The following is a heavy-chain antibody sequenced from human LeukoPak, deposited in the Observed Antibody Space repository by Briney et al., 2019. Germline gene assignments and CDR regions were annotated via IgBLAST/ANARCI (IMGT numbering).Heavy chain of an antibody. D-gene: IGHD3-22*01. Sequence: SETSSLTCTVSGGSISSGGYYWSWIRQHPGKGLEWIGYIYYSGSTYYNPSLKSRVTISVDTSKNQFSLKLSSVTAADTAVYYCARGIRSEYYYDSSGYFFDYWGQGTLVTVSS. CDR3: ARGIRSEYYYDSSGYFFDY. CDR2: IYYSGST. CDR1: GGSISSGGYY. V-gene: IGHV4-31*03. J-gene: IGHJ4*02.